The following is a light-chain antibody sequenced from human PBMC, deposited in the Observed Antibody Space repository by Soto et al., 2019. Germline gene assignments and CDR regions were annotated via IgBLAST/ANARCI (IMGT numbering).Light chain of an antibody. Sequence: AIRMTQSPSSFSASTGDRVTITCRASQGISSYLAWYQQKPGKAPKLLIYAASTLQSGVPSRFSGSGSGTDFTLTIGCLQSEDFAIYFCQQYYSYPHTFGQGTKLEIK. V-gene: IGKV1-8*01. CDR2: AAS. CDR1: QGISSY. J-gene: IGKJ2*01. CDR3: QQYYSYPHT.